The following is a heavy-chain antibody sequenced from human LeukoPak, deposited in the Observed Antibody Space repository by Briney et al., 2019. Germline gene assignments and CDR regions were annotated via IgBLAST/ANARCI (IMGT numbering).Heavy chain of an antibody. J-gene: IGHJ4*02. D-gene: IGHD3-22*01. V-gene: IGHV3-66*01. CDR1: GFTVSSSY. CDR2: NSGGGTT. CDR3: ARDRDGTAYYPLDF. Sequence: GGSLRLSCAASGFTVSSSYMTWVRQAPGKGLEWVSVNSGGGTTYYADSVKGRFAISRDNAKNSLYLQMNSLRAEDTAVYYCARDRDGTAYYPLDFRGQGTLVTVSS.